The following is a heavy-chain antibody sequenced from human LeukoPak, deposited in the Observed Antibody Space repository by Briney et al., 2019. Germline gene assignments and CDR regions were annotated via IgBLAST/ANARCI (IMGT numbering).Heavy chain of an antibody. CDR1: GFTFSSYI. J-gene: IGHJ5*02. V-gene: IGHV3-23*01. Sequence: PGGSLRLSCAASGFTFSSYIVTWVRQAPGKGLEWVSSISGSGGSTYYADSVKGRFTISRDNSKNTLYLQMNSLRAEDTAVYYCAKDPEAAGRNWFDPWGQGTLVTVSS. CDR2: ISGSGGST. CDR3: AKDPEAAGRNWFDP. D-gene: IGHD6-13*01.